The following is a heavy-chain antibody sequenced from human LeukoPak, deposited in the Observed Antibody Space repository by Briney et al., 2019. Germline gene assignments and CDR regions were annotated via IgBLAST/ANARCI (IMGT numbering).Heavy chain of an antibody. D-gene: IGHD1-26*01. CDR2: ISSNGGST. CDR1: GFTFSSYA. J-gene: IGHJ4*02. Sequence: PGGSLRLSCAASGFTFSSYAMHWVRQAPGKGLEYVSAISSNGGSTYYANSVKGRFTISRDNSKNTLYLQMGSLRAEDMAVYYCARDSGYSGSPNYYFDYWGQGTLVTVSS. V-gene: IGHV3-64*01. CDR3: ARDSGYSGSPNYYFDY.